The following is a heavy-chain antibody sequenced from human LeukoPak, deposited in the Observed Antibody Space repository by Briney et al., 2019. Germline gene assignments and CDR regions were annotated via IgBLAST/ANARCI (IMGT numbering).Heavy chain of an antibody. V-gene: IGHV1-2*02. J-gene: IGHJ4*02. CDR3: ARDGNFDY. Sequence: ASVKVSCKASGYTFTSYYMHWVRQAPGQGLEWMGWIDPKSGDTNSAQKFQGRVTMTRDTSVSALYMQLTRLRYDDTAVYFCARDGNFDYWGQGTRVTVSS. CDR1: GYTFTSYY. D-gene: IGHD1-26*01. CDR2: IDPKSGDT.